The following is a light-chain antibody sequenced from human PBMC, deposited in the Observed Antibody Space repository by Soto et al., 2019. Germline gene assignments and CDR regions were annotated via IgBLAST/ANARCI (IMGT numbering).Light chain of an antibody. Sequence: DIQMTQSPSTLSAYVGDRVSITCRASQSIDTWLAWYQQKTGKAPSLLIFDASILESVVPSRFRGSGFGTEFTLTISTLQPDDFATYYCQQYNSASWTFGQGTRVAI. J-gene: IGKJ1*01. CDR2: DAS. CDR3: QQYNSASWT. CDR1: QSIDTW. V-gene: IGKV1-5*01.